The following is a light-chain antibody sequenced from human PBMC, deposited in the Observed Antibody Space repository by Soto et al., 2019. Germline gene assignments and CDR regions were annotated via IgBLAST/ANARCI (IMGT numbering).Light chain of an antibody. CDR2: GAS. J-gene: IGKJ2*01. Sequence: EIVLTQSPGTLSLSPGERATLSCRASQSVSSSYLAWYQHKPGQAPRLLIYGASSSATGIPDRFSGSGSGTDFTLTISRLEPDDFAVYYCQQYGSSSPNSFGQGTKLEIK. CDR3: QQYGSSSPNS. V-gene: IGKV3-20*01. CDR1: QSVSSSY.